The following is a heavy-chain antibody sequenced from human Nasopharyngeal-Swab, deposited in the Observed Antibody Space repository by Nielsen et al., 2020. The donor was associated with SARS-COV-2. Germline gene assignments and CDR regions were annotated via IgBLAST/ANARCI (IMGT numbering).Heavy chain of an antibody. CDR1: GYNFATYW. CDR3: ARLPMRAASGRGAFDI. V-gene: IGHV5-51*01. CDR2: IYPRDSDT. J-gene: IGHJ3*02. D-gene: IGHD6-13*01. Sequence: QVSCKASGYNFATYWIGWVRQMPGEGLRWMGLIYPRDSDTRYSPSLQDQVTISADRSITTAYLQWSSLKASDTAMYYCARLPMRAASGRGAFDIWGQGTMVTVSS.